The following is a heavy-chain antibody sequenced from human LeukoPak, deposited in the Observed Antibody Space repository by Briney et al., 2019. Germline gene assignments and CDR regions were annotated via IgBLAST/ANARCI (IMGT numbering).Heavy chain of an antibody. CDR1: GFTFSNAW. J-gene: IGHJ6*02. Sequence: GGSLRLSCAASGFTFSNAWMSWVRQAPGKGLEWVGRIKSKTDGGTTDYAAPVKGRFTISRDDSKNTLYLQVNSLKTEDTAVYYCTTDQYYDFLTGYYGMDVWGQGTTVTVSS. D-gene: IGHD3-9*01. CDR2: IKSKTDGGTT. V-gene: IGHV3-15*01. CDR3: TTDQYYDFLTGYYGMDV.